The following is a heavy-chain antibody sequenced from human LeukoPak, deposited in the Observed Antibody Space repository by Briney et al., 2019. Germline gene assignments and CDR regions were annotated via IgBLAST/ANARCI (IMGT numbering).Heavy chain of an antibody. CDR1: GFTFSSCA. CDR2: ISGSGGST. D-gene: IGHD3-10*01. J-gene: IGHJ4*02. CDR3: ARASGSGSLTPFDY. Sequence: GGSLRLSCVASGFTFSSCAMNWVRQAPGKGLEWASSISGSGGSTYYADSVKGRFTISRDNSKNTLYLQMNSLRAEDTAVYYCARASGSGSLTPFDYWGQGTLVTVSS. V-gene: IGHV3-23*01.